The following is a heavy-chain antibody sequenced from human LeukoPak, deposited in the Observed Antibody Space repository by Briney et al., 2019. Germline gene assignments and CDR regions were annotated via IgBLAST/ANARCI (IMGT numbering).Heavy chain of an antibody. CDR2: IYYNGIT. Sequence: SETLSLTCTVSGGSISSYYWNWIRQPPGKGLEWIGYIYYNGITEYNPSLESRVTISVDTSKNQFSLKLSSVTAADTAVYYCARTENYIPEDCFDPWGQGTLVTVSS. CDR3: ARTENYIPEDCFDP. CDR1: GGSISSYY. D-gene: IGHD5-24*01. V-gene: IGHV4-59*08. J-gene: IGHJ5*02.